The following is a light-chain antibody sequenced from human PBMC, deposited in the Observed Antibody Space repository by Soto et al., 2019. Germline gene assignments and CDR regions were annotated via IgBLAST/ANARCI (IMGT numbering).Light chain of an antibody. V-gene: IGKV1-39*01. CDR3: QQSYSFTWT. CDR1: QTISYD. CDR2: AAS. J-gene: IGKJ1*01. Sequence: DIQMTQSPSSLSASVGVRVTITCRTRQTISYDLNWYQQKPGKAPKLLIYAASSLQSGVPSRFSGSGSGTDFTLTISSLQPEDVATFYCQQSYSFTWTFGQGTKVEIK.